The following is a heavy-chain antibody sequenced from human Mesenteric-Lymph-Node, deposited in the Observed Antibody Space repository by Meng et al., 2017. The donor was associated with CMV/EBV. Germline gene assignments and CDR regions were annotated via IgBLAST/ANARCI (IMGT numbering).Heavy chain of an antibody. V-gene: IGHV3-49*04. J-gene: IGHJ4*02. CDR1: GFTLGDYGDYA. CDR3: TSGDFWSDYYPN. CDR2: SRSKAYDGTT. D-gene: IGHD3-3*01. Sequence: GESLKISCTGSGFTLGDYGDYAMNWVRQAPGKGLEWVGVSRSKAYDGTTDYAASVRGRFTISRDDSKNIAYLQMNSLKTDDTAVYYCTSGDFWSDYYPNWGQGTLVTVSS.